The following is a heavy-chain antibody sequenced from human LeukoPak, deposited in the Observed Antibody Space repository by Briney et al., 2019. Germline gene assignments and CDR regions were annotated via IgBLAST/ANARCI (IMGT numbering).Heavy chain of an antibody. CDR2: ISAYNGNT. J-gene: IGHJ4*02. CDR1: GYTFANYG. CDR3: ARDLFVVAFDY. Sequence: ASVKVSCKASGYTFANYGISWVRQAPGQGLEWMGWISAYNGNTKYAQKLQGRVTMTTDTSTSTAYMELRSLRSDDTAVYYCARDLFVVAFDYWGQGTLVTVSS. D-gene: IGHD2-15*01. V-gene: IGHV1-18*01.